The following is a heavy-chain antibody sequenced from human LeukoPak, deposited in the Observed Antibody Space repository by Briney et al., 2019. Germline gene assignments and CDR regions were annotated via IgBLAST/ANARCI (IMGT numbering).Heavy chain of an antibody. J-gene: IGHJ4*02. D-gene: IGHD4-17*01. CDR3: ARDRDYGDYGRFDY. CDR1: GYTFTSYG. Sequence: GASVKVSCKASGYTFTSYGISWVRQAPGQGLEWMGRISAYNGNTNYAQKLQGRVTMTTDTSTSTAYMELRSLRSDDTAVYYCARDRDYGDYGRFDYWGQGTLVTVSS. V-gene: IGHV1-18*01. CDR2: ISAYNGNT.